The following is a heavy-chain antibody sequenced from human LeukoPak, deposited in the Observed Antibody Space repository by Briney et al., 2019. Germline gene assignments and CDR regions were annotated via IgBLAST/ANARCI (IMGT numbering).Heavy chain of an antibody. Sequence: SVKVSCKASGGTFSSYAISWVRQAPGQGLEWMGVIIPIFGTANYAQKFQGRVTITTDESTSTAYMELSSLRSEDTAVYYCAGSITGTMTAYFDYWGQGTLVTVSS. CDR1: GGTFSSYA. CDR3: AGSITGTMTAYFDY. D-gene: IGHD1-7*01. V-gene: IGHV1-69*05. J-gene: IGHJ4*02. CDR2: IIPIFGTA.